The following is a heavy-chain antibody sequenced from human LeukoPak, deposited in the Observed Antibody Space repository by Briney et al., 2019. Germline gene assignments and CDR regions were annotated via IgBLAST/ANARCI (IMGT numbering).Heavy chain of an antibody. Sequence: ASVKVSCKASGYTFTGYYMHWVRQAPGQGLEWMGWINPNSGGTNYAQKFQGRVTMTRDTSNSTAYMELSRLRSDDTAVYYCARNSVGATRVYWFDPWGQGTLVTVSS. J-gene: IGHJ5*02. CDR3: ARNSVGATRVYWFDP. CDR2: INPNSGGT. V-gene: IGHV1-2*02. D-gene: IGHD1-26*01. CDR1: GYTFTGYY.